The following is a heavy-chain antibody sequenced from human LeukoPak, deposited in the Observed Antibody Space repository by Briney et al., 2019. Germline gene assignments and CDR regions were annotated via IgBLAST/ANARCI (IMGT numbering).Heavy chain of an antibody. CDR1: GFTFSAYG. V-gene: IGHV3-23*01. D-gene: IGHD2-2*01. CDR2: VSCADGTT. CDR3: AKHWSYCSTTSCFFNYYYYYMDV. J-gene: IGHJ6*03. Sequence: GVSLRLSCAASGFTFSAYGMSWVRQSPRKGLEWVSGVSCADGTTYYADSVKGRFTISRDNSKSTLYLQMNNLRAEDTAVYYCAKHWSYCSTTSCFFNYYYYYMDVWGKGTTVTVSS.